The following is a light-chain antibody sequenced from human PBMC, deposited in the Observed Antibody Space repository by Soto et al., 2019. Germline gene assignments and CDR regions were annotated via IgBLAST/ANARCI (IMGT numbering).Light chain of an antibody. CDR3: QQYGGSPYT. CDR1: QSFSGH. J-gene: IGKJ2*01. Sequence: EIVLTQSPDTLSLSPGERATLSCRASQSFSGHLAWYQQKPGQAPRLLIYDASKRATGIPDRFSGRGSGTDFTLTISRLEPEDFAVYYCQQYGGSPYTFGLGTKVDIK. V-gene: IGKV3-20*01. CDR2: DAS.